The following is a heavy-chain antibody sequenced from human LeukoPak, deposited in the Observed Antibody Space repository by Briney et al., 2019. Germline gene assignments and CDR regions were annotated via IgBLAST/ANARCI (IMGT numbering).Heavy chain of an antibody. CDR3: ARAFNPMVYALDY. D-gene: IGHD2-8*01. CDR2: IYYTGST. Sequence: SETLSLTCSVSGGSIRNYYWSWIRQPPGKGLEWIGYIYYTGSTNYNPSLKSRVTMSVDTSKNQLSLKLSSVTAADTAVYYCARAFNPMVYALDYWGQGTLVTVSS. CDR1: GGSIRNYY. J-gene: IGHJ4*02. V-gene: IGHV4-59*01.